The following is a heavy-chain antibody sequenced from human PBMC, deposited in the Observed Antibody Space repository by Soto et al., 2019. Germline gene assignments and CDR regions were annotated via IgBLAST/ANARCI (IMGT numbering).Heavy chain of an antibody. V-gene: IGHV1-18*04. J-gene: IGHJ6*02. CDR2: ISAYNGNT. CDR3: ARDKSSGWYVGYYYYYGMDV. Sequence: RASVKVSCKASGYTFTSYGISWVRQAPGQGLEWMGWISAYNGNTNYAQKLQGRVTMTTDTSTSTAYMELRSLRSDDTAVYYCARDKSSGWYVGYYYYYGMDVWGQGTTVTVSS. D-gene: IGHD6-19*01. CDR1: GYTFTSYG.